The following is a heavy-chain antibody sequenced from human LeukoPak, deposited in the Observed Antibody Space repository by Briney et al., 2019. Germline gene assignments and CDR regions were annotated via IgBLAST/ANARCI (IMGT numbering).Heavy chain of an antibody. CDR2: INHSGST. CDR3: GRFLYYYYGMDV. J-gene: IGHJ6*02. D-gene: IGHD3-16*01. Sequence: SETLSLTCAVYGGSFSGYYWSWIRQAPGKGLEWIGEINHSGSTNYNPSLKSRVTISVDTSKNQFSLKLSSVTAADTAVYYCGRFLYYYYGMDVWGQGTTVTVSS. CDR1: GGSFSGYY. V-gene: IGHV4-34*01.